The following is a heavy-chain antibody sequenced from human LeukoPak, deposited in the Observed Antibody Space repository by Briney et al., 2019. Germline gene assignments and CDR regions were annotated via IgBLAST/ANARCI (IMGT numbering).Heavy chain of an antibody. J-gene: IGHJ3*02. Sequence: SVKVSCKASGFTFSPSAVQWVRQARGQRLEWMGWIIVASGTTNYAHSPQGRLTITRDMSTSTAYMELTSLTSEDTAVYYCAAELYGGNSDWCNFEIWGQGTMVTVSS. CDR1: GFTFSPSA. CDR2: IIVASGTT. V-gene: IGHV1-58*01. CDR3: AAELYGGNSDWCNFEI. D-gene: IGHD4-23*01.